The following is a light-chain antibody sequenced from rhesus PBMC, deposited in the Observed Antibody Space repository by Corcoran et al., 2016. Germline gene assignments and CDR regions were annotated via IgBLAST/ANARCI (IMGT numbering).Light chain of an antibody. Sequence: DIQMTQSPSSLSASVGDTVTITCQASQGISKYLAWYQTKPGKAPKLLIDDASTLQSGVPSRFSGSGSGTEVTLTISSLQPEDFATYYCQQHNSYPRTFGQGTKVEIK. CDR2: DAS. CDR3: QQHNSYPRT. CDR1: QGISKY. J-gene: IGKJ1*01. V-gene: IGKV1-25*01.